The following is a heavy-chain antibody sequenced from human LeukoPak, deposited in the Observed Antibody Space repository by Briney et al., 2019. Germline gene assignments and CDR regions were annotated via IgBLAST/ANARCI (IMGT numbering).Heavy chain of an antibody. CDR3: AKEARNYYYGMDV. CDR1: GFTFSSYG. CDR2: IRYDGSNK. Sequence: AGSLRLSCAASGFTFSSYGMHWVRQAPGKGLEWVAFIRYDGSNKYYADSVKGRFTISRDNSKNTLYLQMSSLRAEDTAVYYCAKEARNYYYGMDVWGQGTTVTVSS. J-gene: IGHJ6*02. V-gene: IGHV3-30*02.